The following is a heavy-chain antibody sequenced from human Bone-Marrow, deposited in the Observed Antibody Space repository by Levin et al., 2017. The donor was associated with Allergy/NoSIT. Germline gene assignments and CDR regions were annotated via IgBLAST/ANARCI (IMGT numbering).Heavy chain of an antibody. J-gene: IGHJ5*02. Sequence: PGGSLRLSCAASGFTFSSYGMHWVRQAPGKGLEWVAVISYDGSNKYYADSVKGRFTISRDNSKNTLYLQMNSLRAEDTAVYYCAKDSPRNWFDPWGQGTLVTVSS. CDR3: AKDSPRNWFDP. CDR1: GFTFSSYG. V-gene: IGHV3-30*18. CDR2: ISYDGSNK.